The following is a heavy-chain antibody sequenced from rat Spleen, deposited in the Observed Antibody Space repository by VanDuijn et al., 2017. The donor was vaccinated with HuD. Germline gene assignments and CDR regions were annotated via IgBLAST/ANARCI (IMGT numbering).Heavy chain of an antibody. CDR1: GFTFSDYN. CDR3: TRDLYLGFTY. J-gene: IGHJ3*01. Sequence: EVQLVESGGGLVQPGRSLKLSCAASGFTFSDYNMAWVRQAPTKGLEWVASISTGGGNTYYRDSVKGRFTISRDNAKITLYLQMHSLRSEDTATYYCTRDLYLGFTYWGQGTLVTVSS. V-gene: IGHV5-25*01. CDR2: ISTGGGNT. D-gene: IGHD2-1*01.